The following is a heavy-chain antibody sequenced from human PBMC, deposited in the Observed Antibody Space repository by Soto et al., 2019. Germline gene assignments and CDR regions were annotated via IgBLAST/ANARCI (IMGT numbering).Heavy chain of an antibody. CDR1: GGSISSYY. CDR3: ARDNYAFGYYYGMDV. J-gene: IGHJ6*02. CDR2: IYYNGST. Sequence: QVQLQESGPGLVKPSETLSLTCTVSGGSISSYYWSWIRQPPGKGLEWIGYIYYNGSTNYHPSLKSRVTISVDTSKNQLSLRLTSVTAADTAVYYCARDNYAFGYYYGMDVWGLGTTVTVSS. V-gene: IGHV4-59*12. D-gene: IGHD3-16*01.